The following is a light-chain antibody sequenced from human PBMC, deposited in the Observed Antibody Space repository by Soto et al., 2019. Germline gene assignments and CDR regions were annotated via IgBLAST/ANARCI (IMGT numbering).Light chain of an antibody. J-gene: IGKJ4*01. CDR2: DAS. V-gene: IGKV3-11*01. CDR3: QQRSNWPLT. CDR1: QRVSSY. Sequence: EVVLTQSPATLSLSPGERATLSCRASQRVSSYLAWYQQKPGQAPRLLIYDASNRATGIPARFSGSGSGTEFTLTNSSLEPEDCAVYYCQQRSNWPLTFGGGTRVEIK.